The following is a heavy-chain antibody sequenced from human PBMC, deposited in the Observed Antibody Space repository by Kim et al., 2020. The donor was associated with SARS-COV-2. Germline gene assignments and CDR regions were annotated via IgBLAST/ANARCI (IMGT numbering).Heavy chain of an antibody. D-gene: IGHD2-21*02. V-gene: IGHV4-59*13. CDR1: GGSISSYY. CDR3: ARDCGGDCAFDY. CDR2: IYYSGST. Sequence: SETLSLTCTVSGGSISSYYWSWIRQPPRKGLEWIGFIYYSGSTNYNPSLKSRVTISVDTSKNQFSLNLSSVTAADTAVYYCARDCGGDCAFDYWGQGTLVTVSS. J-gene: IGHJ4*02.